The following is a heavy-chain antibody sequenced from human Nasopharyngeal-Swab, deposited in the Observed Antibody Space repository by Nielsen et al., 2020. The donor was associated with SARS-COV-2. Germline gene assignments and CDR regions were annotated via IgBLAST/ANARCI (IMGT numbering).Heavy chain of an antibody. CDR2: ISGSGGST. CDR3: AKDLPKQQLAQYYYYGMDV. CDR1: GFTFSSYA. Sequence: GESLKISCAASGFTFSSYAMSWVRQAPGKGLEWVSAISGSGGSTYYADSVKGRFTISRDNSKNTLYLQMNSLRAEDTAVYYCAKDLPKQQLAQYYYYGMDVWGQGTTVTVS. D-gene: IGHD6-13*01. J-gene: IGHJ6*02. V-gene: IGHV3-23*01.